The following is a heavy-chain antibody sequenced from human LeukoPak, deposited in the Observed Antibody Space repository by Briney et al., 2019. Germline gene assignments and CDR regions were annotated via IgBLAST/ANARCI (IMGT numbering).Heavy chain of an antibody. CDR3: ASGSMVRGAPDY. J-gene: IGHJ4*02. Sequence: PSQTLSLTCAVSGGSISSGGYSWSWIRQPPGKGLEWIGYIYHSGSTYYNPSLKSRVTIPVDRSKNQFSLKLGSVTAADTAVYYCASGSMVRGAPDYWGQGTLVTVSS. V-gene: IGHV4-30-2*01. CDR1: GGSISSGGYS. CDR2: IYHSGST. D-gene: IGHD3-10*01.